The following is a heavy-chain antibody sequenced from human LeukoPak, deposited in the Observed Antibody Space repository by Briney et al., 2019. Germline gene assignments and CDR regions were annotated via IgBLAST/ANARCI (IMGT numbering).Heavy chain of an antibody. CDR2: IIPIFGTA. Sequence: SVKVSCKASGGTFSSYAISWVRQAPGQGLEWMGGIIPIFGTANYAQKFQGRVTITADESTSTAYMELRSLRSDDTAVYYCARVYSSGWYARFDYWGQGTLVTVSS. CDR3: ARVYSSGWYARFDY. CDR1: GGTFSSYA. D-gene: IGHD6-19*01. J-gene: IGHJ4*02. V-gene: IGHV1-69*13.